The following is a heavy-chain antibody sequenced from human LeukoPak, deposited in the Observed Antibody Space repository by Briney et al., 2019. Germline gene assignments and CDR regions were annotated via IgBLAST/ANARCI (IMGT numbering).Heavy chain of an antibody. D-gene: IGHD6-19*01. V-gene: IGHV3-74*01. CDR2: INSDGSST. Sequence: PGGSLRLSCAASGFTFGSYWMHWVRQAPGKGLVWVSRINSDGSSTSYADSVKGRFTISRDNAKNTLYLQMNSLRAEDTAVYYCARDRGWQWLPHFDYWGQGTLVTVSS. J-gene: IGHJ4*02. CDR3: ARDRGWQWLPHFDY. CDR1: GFTFGSYW.